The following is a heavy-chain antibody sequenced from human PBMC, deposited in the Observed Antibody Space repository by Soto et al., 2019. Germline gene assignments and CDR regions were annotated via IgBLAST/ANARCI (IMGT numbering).Heavy chain of an antibody. V-gene: IGHV4-61*01. CDR1: GGSVSSGSYY. Sequence: SETLSLTCTVSGGSVSSGSYYWSWIRQPPGKGLEWIGYIYYSGSTNYNPSLKSRVTISVDTSKNQFSLKLSSVTAADTAVYYCARDHGYNSFDYWGQGTLVTVS. J-gene: IGHJ4*02. CDR3: ARDHGYNSFDY. CDR2: IYYSGST. D-gene: IGHD5-12*01.